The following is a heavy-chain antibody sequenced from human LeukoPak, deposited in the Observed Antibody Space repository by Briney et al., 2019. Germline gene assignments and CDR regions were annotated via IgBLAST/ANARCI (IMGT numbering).Heavy chain of an antibody. J-gene: IGHJ4*02. CDR1: GFTFTSFA. CDR3: AKHSHDGSAPYYEVQLDY. CDR2: ISRSGVAT. V-gene: IGHV3-23*01. D-gene: IGHD3-22*01. Sequence: GGTLRLSCAASGFTFTSFAMSWVRQAPGKGLEWVSTISRSGVATYYANSVKGRFTISRDNSKNTVYLQMSSLRAEDTAMYYCAKHSHDGSAPYYEVQLDYWGQGTLVTVSS.